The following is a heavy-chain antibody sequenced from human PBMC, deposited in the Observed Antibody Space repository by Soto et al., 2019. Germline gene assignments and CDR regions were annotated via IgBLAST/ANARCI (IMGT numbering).Heavy chain of an antibody. CDR2: MNPNSGNT. CDR3: ARGLGCSSTSCYVS. V-gene: IGHV1-8*02. Sequence: GASVKVSCKASGYTFTSYGISWVRQAPGQGLEWMGWMNPNSGNTGYAQKFQGRVTMTRNTSISTAYMELSSLRSEDTAVYYCARGLGCSSTSCYVSWGQGTLVTVSS. CDR1: GYTFTSYG. J-gene: IGHJ5*02. D-gene: IGHD2-2*01.